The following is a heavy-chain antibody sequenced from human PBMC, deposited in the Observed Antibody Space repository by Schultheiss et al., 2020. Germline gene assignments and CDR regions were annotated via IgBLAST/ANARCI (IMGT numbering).Heavy chain of an antibody. J-gene: IGHJ4*02. Sequence: SETLSLTCTVSGGSISSYYWSWIRQPAGKGLEWIGYIYYSGSTNYNPSLKSRVTISVDTSKNQFSLKLSSVTAADTAVYYCASRGYSSGGDYFDYWGQGTLVTVSA. CDR3: ASRGYSSGGDYFDY. V-gene: IGHV4-59*01. CDR1: GGSISSYY. D-gene: IGHD5-18*01. CDR2: IYYSGST.